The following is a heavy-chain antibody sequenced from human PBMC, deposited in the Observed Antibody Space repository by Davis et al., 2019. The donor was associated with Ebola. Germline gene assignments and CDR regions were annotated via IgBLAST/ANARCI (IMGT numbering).Heavy chain of an antibody. Sequence: SETLSLTCSVSGDSITTFYWSWIRQPPGKGLEWIGSIYYSGSTYYNPSLKSRVTISVDTSKNQFSLKLSSVTAADTAVYYCAGSEGKTGYYLRYYFHYWGQGTLVTVSS. J-gene: IGHJ4*02. CDR3: AGSEGKTGYYLRYYFHY. V-gene: IGHV4-59*01. CDR1: GDSITTFY. CDR2: IYYSGST. D-gene: IGHD3-9*01.